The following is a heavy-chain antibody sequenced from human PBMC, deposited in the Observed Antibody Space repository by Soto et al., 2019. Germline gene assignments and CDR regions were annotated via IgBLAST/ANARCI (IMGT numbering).Heavy chain of an antibody. Sequence: PSETLSLTCAVSGYSISSGYYWGWIRQPPGKGLEWIGSIYHSGSTYYNPSLKSRVTISVDTSKNQFSLKLSSVTAADTAVYYCARDVRDYYGSGNYFDYWGQGTLVTVSS. CDR2: IYHSGST. J-gene: IGHJ4*02. CDR3: ARDVRDYYGSGNYFDY. CDR1: GYSISSGYY. V-gene: IGHV4-38-2*02. D-gene: IGHD3-10*01.